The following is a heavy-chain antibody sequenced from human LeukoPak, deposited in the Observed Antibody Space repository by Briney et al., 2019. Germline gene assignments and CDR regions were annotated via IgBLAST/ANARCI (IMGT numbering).Heavy chain of an antibody. V-gene: IGHV4-34*01. D-gene: IGHD4-17*01. CDR2: INHSGST. CDR3: ARGTVTTFKIWFDP. J-gene: IGHJ5*02. CDR1: GGSFSGYY. Sequence: SETLSLTCPVYGGSFSGYYWSWIRQPPGKGLEWIGEINHSGSTNYNPSLKSRVTISVDTSKNQFSLKLSSVTAADTAVYYCARGTVTTFKIWFDPWGQGTLVTVSS.